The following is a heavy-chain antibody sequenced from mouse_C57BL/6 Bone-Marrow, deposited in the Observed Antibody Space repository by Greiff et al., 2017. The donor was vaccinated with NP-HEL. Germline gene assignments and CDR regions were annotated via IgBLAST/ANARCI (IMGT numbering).Heavy chain of an antibody. D-gene: IGHD2-1*01. J-gene: IGHJ4*01. CDR2: INPSTGGT. V-gene: IGHV1-42*01. CDR3: ARDYGNYYYAMDY. Sequence: EVQLQQSGPELVKPGASVKISCKASGYSFTGYYMNWVKQSPEKSLEWIGEINPSTGGTTYNQKFKAKATLTVDKSSSTAYMQLNGLTSEDSAVYYCARDYGNYYYAMDYWGQGTSVTVSS. CDR1: GYSFTGYY.